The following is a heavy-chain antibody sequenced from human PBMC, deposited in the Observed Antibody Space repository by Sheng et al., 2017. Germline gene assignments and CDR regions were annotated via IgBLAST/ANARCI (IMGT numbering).Heavy chain of an antibody. CDR2: ISYDGSNK. V-gene: IGHV3-30*18. Sequence: QVQLVESGGGVVQPGRSLRLSCAASGFTFSSYGMHWVRQAPGKGLEWVAVISYDGSNKYYADSVKGRFTISRDNSKNTLYLQMNSLRAEDTAVYYCAKDRGYSGSYFDYWGQG. CDR1: GFTFSSYG. CDR3: AKDRGYSGSYFDY. J-gene: IGHJ4*02. D-gene: IGHD1-26*01.